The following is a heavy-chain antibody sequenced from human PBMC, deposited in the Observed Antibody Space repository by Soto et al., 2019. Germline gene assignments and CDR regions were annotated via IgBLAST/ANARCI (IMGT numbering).Heavy chain of an antibody. D-gene: IGHD1-1*01. J-gene: IGHJ3*01. CDR1: GLTVSGQKY. V-gene: IGHV3-53*01. Sequence: DVQLVESGGGLMQPGESLRLSCAASGLTVSGQKYVAWGRQAPGKGLEWVSALYDVDGSFYSDSVKGRFTTSSDSSKTTVYLQMNDLRPADTAVYYCATWHEREHAYDVWGQGTTVTVSS. CDR2: LYDVDGS. CDR3: ATWHEREHAYDV.